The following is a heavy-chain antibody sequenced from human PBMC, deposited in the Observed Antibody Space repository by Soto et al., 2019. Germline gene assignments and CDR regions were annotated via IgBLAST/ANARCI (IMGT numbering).Heavy chain of an antibody. J-gene: IGHJ5*02. CDR1: GGSISSYY. CDR2: IYYSGST. V-gene: IGHV4-59*08. CDR3: ARSRATVNGGWFDP. D-gene: IGHD4-17*01. Sequence: SETLSLTCTVSGGSISSYYWSWIRQPPGKGLEWIGYIYYSGSTNYNPSLKSRVTISVDTSKNQFSLKLSSVTAADTAVYYCARSRATVNGGWFDPWGQGTLVTVSS.